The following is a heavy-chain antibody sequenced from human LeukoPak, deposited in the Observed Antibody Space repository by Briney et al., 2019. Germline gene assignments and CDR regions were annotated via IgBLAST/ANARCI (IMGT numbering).Heavy chain of an antibody. CDR3: ARDLIAAIYYYYYGMDV. J-gene: IGHJ6*02. V-gene: IGHV1-2*02. CDR1: GYTFTGYY. D-gene: IGHD2-8*01. Sequence: ASVKVSCKASGYTFTGYYMHWVRQAPGQGLEWMGWINPNSGGTNYAQKFQGRVTITRDTSISTAYMELSRLRSDDTAVYYCARDLIAAIYYYYYGMDVWGQGTTVTVSS. CDR2: INPNSGGT.